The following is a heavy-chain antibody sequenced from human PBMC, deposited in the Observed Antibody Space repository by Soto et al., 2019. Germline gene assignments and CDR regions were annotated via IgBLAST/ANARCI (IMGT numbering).Heavy chain of an antibody. J-gene: IGHJ4*02. V-gene: IGHV1-18*04. Sequence: ASVKFSCKASGYTFTTYGINWVRQAPGQGLEWMGWVSPYNGDTTYAQKFQERVTITRDMSTSTAYMELSSLRSEDTAVYYCAADSPPYWGQGTLVTVSS. CDR3: AADSPPY. CDR1: GYTFTTYG. CDR2: VSPYNGDT.